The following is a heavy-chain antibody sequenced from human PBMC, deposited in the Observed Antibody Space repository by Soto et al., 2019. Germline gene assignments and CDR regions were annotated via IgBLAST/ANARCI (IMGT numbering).Heavy chain of an antibody. CDR1: GYTFTSYD. CDR2: VNPNSGNT. Sequence: ASVKVSCKASGYTFTSYDINWVRQATGQGLEWMGWVNPNSGNTGYAQKFQGRVTMTRNTSISTAYMELSSLRSEDTAVYYCARGGTTRGGDYYYYYGMDVWGQGTTVTVSS. V-gene: IGHV1-8*01. J-gene: IGHJ6*02. CDR3: ARGGTTRGGDYYYYYGMDV. D-gene: IGHD1-7*01.